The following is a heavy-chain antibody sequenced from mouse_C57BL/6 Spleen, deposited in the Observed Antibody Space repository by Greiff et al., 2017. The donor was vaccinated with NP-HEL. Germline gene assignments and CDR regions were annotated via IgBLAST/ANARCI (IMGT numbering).Heavy chain of an antibody. D-gene: IGHD2-5*01. J-gene: IGHJ4*01. CDR2: IYPGGGYT. V-gene: IGHV1-63*01. Sequence: QVQLQQSGAELVRPGTSVKMSCKASGYTFTNYWIGWAKQRPGHGLEWIGDIYPGGGYTNYNEKFKGKATLTADKSSSTAYMQFSSLTSEDSAIYYCARSGSNYEGYAMDYWGQGTSVTVSS. CDR3: ARSGSNYEGYAMDY. CDR1: GYTFTNYW.